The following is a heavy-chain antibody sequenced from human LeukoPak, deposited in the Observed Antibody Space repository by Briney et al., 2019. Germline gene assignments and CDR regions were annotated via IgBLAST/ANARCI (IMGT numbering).Heavy chain of an antibody. D-gene: IGHD1-26*01. Sequence: SQTLSLTCTVSGGSISSGSYYWSWIRQPAGKGLEWIGRIYTSGSTNYNPSLKSRVTISVDTSKNQFSLKLSSVTAADTAVYYCAKGLVLSLESDNYYYYGMDVWGQGTTVTVSS. CDR1: GGSISSGSYY. V-gene: IGHV4-61*02. CDR3: AKGLVLSLESDNYYYYGMDV. CDR2: IYTSGST. J-gene: IGHJ6*02.